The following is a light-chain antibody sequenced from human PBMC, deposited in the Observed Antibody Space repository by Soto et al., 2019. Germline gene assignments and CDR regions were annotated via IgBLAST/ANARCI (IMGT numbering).Light chain of an antibody. Sequence: DIQMTQSPTSVSASVGDTVTITCRASQGISGWLAWYQQKPGKAPKLLIYGASTLQSGVPSRYSGSGSGTDFTLTISSLQHEDFATYYCQQTNSLPWTFGQGTKVEIK. CDR3: QQTNSLPWT. V-gene: IGKV1-12*02. CDR2: GAS. J-gene: IGKJ1*01. CDR1: QGISGW.